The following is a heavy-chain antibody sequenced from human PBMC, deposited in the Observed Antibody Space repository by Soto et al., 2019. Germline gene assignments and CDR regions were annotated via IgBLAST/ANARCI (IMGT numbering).Heavy chain of an antibody. V-gene: IGHV1-3*01. Sequence: ASVKVSCKASGYSFSTHAMHWVRQAPGQGLEWVGWINSVNDHTIYSEKFQGRVTITSDTSATTAYMELSSLTSEDTAIYYCARNILGGTTDYWGQGTLVTVSS. J-gene: IGHJ4*02. D-gene: IGHD1-7*01. CDR2: INSVNDHT. CDR1: GYSFSTHA. CDR3: ARNILGGTTDY.